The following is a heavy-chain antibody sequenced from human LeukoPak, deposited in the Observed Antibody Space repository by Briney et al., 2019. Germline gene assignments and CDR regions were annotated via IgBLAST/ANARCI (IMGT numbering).Heavy chain of an antibody. Sequence: GRSLRLSCAASGFTFSIYGMHWVRQAPGKGLEWVAVISNDESNRYYADSVKGRFTISRDNSKDTLYLEMNSLRAEDTAVYYCAKDFTPYGDYAWDYFDSWGQGTLVTVSS. D-gene: IGHD4-17*01. CDR1: GFTFSIYG. CDR3: AKDFTPYGDYAWDYFDS. CDR2: ISNDESNR. J-gene: IGHJ4*02. V-gene: IGHV3-30*18.